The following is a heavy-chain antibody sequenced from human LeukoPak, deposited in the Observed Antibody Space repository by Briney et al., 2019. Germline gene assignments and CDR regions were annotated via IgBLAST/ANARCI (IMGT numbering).Heavy chain of an antibody. Sequence: LPGGSLRLSCAASGFTFSSYAMHWVRQAPGKGLEWVAVISYDGSNKYYADSVKGRFTISRDNSKNTLYLQMNSLRAEDTAVYYCARVASAYVWGSYRKEGAEYFQHWGQGTLVTVSS. CDR1: GFTFSSYA. CDR3: ARVASAYVWGSYRKEGAEYFQH. CDR2: ISYDGSNK. D-gene: IGHD3-16*02. J-gene: IGHJ1*01. V-gene: IGHV3-30-3*01.